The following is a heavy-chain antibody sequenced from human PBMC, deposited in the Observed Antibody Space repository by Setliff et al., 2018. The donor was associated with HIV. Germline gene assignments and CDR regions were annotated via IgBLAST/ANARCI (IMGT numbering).Heavy chain of an antibody. V-gene: IGHV3-23*01. D-gene: IGHD3-10*01. CDR2: LSGSGGST. Sequence: GGSLRLSCAASGFTFSSYSMNWVRQAPGKGLEWVSSLSGSGGSTYYADSVKGRFTISRDNSKNTLYLRMNSLRAEDTAVYYCAQAQTSVSGSYYQYLQHWGQGTLVTVPQ. CDR1: GFTFSSYS. J-gene: IGHJ1*01. CDR3: AQAQTSVSGSYYQYLQH.